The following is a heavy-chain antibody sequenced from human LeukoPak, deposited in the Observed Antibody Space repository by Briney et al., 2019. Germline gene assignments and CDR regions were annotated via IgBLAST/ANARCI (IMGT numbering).Heavy chain of an antibody. CDR3: ARRIQENRMTTANNWFDP. CDR2: IYYSGST. CDR1: GGSISDSY. D-gene: IGHD4-17*01. J-gene: IGHJ5*02. Sequence: SGTLSLTCTVSGGSISDSYWGWIRHPPGKGLERIGYIYYSGSTKYNPSLMSRVTISIDTSKNQFSLKLSSVSAADSAVYYCARRIQENRMTTANNWFDPWGQGTLVTVSS. V-gene: IGHV4-59*08.